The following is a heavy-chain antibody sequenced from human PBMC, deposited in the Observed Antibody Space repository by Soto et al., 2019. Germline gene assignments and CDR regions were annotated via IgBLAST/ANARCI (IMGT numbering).Heavy chain of an antibody. CDR1: GFTFSSYA. D-gene: IGHD3-10*01. V-gene: IGHV3-23*01. J-gene: IGHJ3*02. CDR2: ISGSGGST. Sequence: GGSLRLSCAASGFTFSSYAMSWVRQAPGKGLEWVSAISGSGGSTYYADSVKGRFTISRDNSKNTLYLQMNSLRAEDTAVYYCAKRLIRSGGHGLACAFDIWGQGTMVTVSS. CDR3: AKRLIRSGGHGLACAFDI.